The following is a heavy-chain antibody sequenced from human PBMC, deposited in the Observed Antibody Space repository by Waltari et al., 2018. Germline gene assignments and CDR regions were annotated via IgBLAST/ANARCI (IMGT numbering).Heavy chain of an antibody. CDR3: ARVSGVVVPAASIDY. V-gene: IGHV4-30-4*08. Sequence: QVQLQESGPGLVKPSQTLSLTCTVSGGSISSGDYYWSWIRQPPGKGLEWIGYIYYSGSTYYNPSLKSRVIISVDTSKNQFSLKLSSVTAADTAVYYCARVSGVVVPAASIDYWGQGTLVTVSS. CDR2: IYYSGST. D-gene: IGHD2-2*01. CDR1: GGSISSGDYY. J-gene: IGHJ4*02.